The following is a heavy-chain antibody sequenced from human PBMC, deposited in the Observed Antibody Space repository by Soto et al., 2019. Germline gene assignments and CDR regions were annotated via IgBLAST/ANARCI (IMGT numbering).Heavy chain of an antibody. CDR3: EKEETPGGLNYSYGLDV. CDR1: VFTFSSYG. V-gene: IGHV3-30*18. J-gene: IGHJ6*02. CDR2: ISYDGSNK. Sequence: GGSLRLSCAAAVFTFSSYGMHWVRQAPGKGLEWVAVISYDGSNKYYADSVKGRFTISRDNSKNTLYLQMNSLRAEDTAVYYCEKEETPGGLNYSYGLDVWGQGTTVTVSS. D-gene: IGHD3-16*01.